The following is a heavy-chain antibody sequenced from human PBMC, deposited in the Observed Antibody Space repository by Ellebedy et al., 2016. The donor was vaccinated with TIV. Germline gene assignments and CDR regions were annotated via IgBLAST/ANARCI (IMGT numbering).Heavy chain of an antibody. D-gene: IGHD1-26*01. V-gene: IGHV3-74*01. CDR1: GFTFSGYW. Sequence: GESLKISXAASGFTFSGYWMHWVRQAPGTGLVWVSRINSDGSRTTYADSVKGRFTISRDNAKNTLHLQMNNLRAEDTAVYYCARDGARVGRTRLDPWGQGTLVTVSS. CDR3: ARDGARVGRTRLDP. J-gene: IGHJ5*02. CDR2: INSDGSRT.